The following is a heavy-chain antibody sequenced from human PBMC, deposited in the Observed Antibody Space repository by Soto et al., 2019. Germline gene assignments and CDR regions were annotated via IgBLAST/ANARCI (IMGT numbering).Heavy chain of an antibody. CDR1: GFTFGRHA. D-gene: IGHD1-26*01. CDR3: AGDSIWSEGWELLPAFDY. J-gene: IGHJ4*02. CDR2: ISSSGRDT. V-gene: IGHV3-23*01. Sequence: EVQLLESGGGLVQPGGSLRLSCAASGFTFGRHAMNWVRQAPGEGLEWVSGISSSGRDTYYTNSVKGRFTISRDNSANTLYLQMNSLGVDDTALYYCAGDSIWSEGWELLPAFDYWGQGILVTVSA.